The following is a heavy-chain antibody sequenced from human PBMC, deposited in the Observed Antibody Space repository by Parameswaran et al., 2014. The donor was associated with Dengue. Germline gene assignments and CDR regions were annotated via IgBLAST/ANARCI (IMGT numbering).Heavy chain of an antibody. CDR3: ARDLYGGNQYYGMDV. J-gene: IGHJ6*02. Sequence: VRQMPGKGLEWLSYISTSSSTIYYADSVKGRFTISRDNAKNSLYLQMNSLRVEDTAVYYCARDLYGGNQYYGMDVWGQGTTVTVSS. D-gene: IGHD4/OR15-4a*01. V-gene: IGHV3-11*01. CDR2: ISTSSSTI.